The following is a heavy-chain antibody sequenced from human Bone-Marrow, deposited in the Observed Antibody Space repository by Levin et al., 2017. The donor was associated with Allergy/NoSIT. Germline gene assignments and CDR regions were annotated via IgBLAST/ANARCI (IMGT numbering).Heavy chain of an antibody. Sequence: SETLSLTCTVSGGSFSSYYWSWIRQPPGKGLEWIGYIYYSGSTNYNPSLKSRVTISVDTSKNQFSLKLSSVTAADTAVYYCARLGNDYSNYNWFDPWGQGALVTVSA. CDR2: IYYSGST. V-gene: IGHV4-59*01. J-gene: IGHJ5*02. CDR1: GGSFSSYY. D-gene: IGHD4-11*01. CDR3: ARLGNDYSNYNWFDP.